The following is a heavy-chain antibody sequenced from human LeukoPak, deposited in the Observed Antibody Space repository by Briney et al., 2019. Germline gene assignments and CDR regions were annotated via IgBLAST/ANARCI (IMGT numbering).Heavy chain of an antibody. CDR2: INHSENT. D-gene: IGHD2-2*01. V-gene: IGHV4-34*01. CDR3: ARDGAYCSSTSCSHCFDP. J-gene: IGHJ5*02. CDR1: GGSFSGYY. Sequence: SETLSLTCAVYGGSFSGYYWSWIRQPPGKGLEWIGEINHSENTSDNPSLKSRVTISVDTSKNQFSLKLSSVTAADTAVYYCARDGAYCSSTSCSHCFDPWGQGTLVTVSS.